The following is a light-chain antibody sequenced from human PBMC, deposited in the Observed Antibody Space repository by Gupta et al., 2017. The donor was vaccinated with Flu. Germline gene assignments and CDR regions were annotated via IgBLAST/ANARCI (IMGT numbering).Light chain of an antibody. V-gene: IGKV1-39*01. J-gene: IGKJ1*01. Sequence: SPSSLAASVGDRVTITCRESQSISSYLNWYQQKPGEAPKLLIYAASRVKRGVPSRFSGSGSGTDFTLTSSRLQPEDFANYYCQQSYSTLTFGQGTKVEIK. CDR3: QQSYSTLT. CDR2: AAS. CDR1: QSISSY.